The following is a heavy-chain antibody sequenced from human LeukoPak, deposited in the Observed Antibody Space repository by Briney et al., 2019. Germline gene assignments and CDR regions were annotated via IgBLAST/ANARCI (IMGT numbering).Heavy chain of an antibody. D-gene: IGHD6-6*01. J-gene: IGHJ4*02. CDR1: GFTFGDYA. V-gene: IGHV3-49*04. CDR2: ISSKAYGATA. Sequence: GRSLRLSCTASGFTFGDYAMSWVPQAPGRGREWVSFISSKAYGATAEYAASVKGRFIISRDDSEIIAYLQMHSLKTEDTAVYYCSRIAVRGEGFDYWGQGTLVTVSS. CDR3: SRIAVRGEGFDY.